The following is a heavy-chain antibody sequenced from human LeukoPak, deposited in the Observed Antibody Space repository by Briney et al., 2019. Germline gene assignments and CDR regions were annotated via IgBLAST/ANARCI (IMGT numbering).Heavy chain of an antibody. D-gene: IGHD5-18*01. CDR3: ARGGYSYGYDDDFDY. Sequence: EILSLTCTVPRGSISSSYWSSIRQPPGKGLEWNGPIYNSGSTNYNPSLKSRGTISVDTAKNQFSLKLRYVTAADTAVYYCARGGYSYGYDDDFDYWGQGTLVTVSS. J-gene: IGHJ4*02. CDR1: RGSISSSY. CDR2: IYNSGST. V-gene: IGHV4-59*01.